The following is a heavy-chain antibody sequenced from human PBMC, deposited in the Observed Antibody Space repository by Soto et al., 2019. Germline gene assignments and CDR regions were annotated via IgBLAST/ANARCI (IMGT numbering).Heavy chain of an antibody. V-gene: IGHV6-1*01. D-gene: IGHD6-13*01. CDR2: TYYRSKWYN. J-gene: IGHJ6*04. CDR1: GDSVSSNSAA. CDR3: ARDVLVAAGIGYYYYYGMDV. Sequence: SQTLSLTCAISGDSVSSNSAAWNWIRQSLSRGLEWLGRTYYRSKWYNDYAVSVKSRITINPDTSKNQFSLQLSSVTPEDTAVYYCARDVLVAAGIGYYYYYGMDVWGEGTTVTVSS.